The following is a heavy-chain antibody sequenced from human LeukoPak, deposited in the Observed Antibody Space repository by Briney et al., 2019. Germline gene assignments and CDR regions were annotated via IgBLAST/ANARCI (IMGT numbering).Heavy chain of an antibody. V-gene: IGHV3-23*01. J-gene: IGHJ4*02. CDR1: GFTFSSYA. Sequence: PGGSLRLSCAASGFTFSSYAMSWVRQAPEKGLEWVSAISGSGGSTYYADSVKGRFTISRDNSKNTLYLQMNSLRAEDTAVYYYAKSESSCWYRGYYFDYWGQGTLVTVSS. CDR3: AKSESSCWYRGYYFDY. CDR2: ISGSGGST. D-gene: IGHD6-13*01.